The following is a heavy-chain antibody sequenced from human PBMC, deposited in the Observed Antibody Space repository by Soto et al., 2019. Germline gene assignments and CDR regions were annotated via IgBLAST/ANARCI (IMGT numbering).Heavy chain of an antibody. Sequence: GESLKISCKGSGYSFTSYWIGWVRQMPGKGLEWMGIIYPGDSDTRYSPSFQGQVTISVDKSISTAYLQWSSLKASDTAMYYCARSPGIQLWYGFHAFDIWGQGTMVTVS. D-gene: IGHD5-18*01. CDR1: GYSFTSYW. CDR3: ARSPGIQLWYGFHAFDI. V-gene: IGHV5-51*01. CDR2: IYPGDSDT. J-gene: IGHJ3*02.